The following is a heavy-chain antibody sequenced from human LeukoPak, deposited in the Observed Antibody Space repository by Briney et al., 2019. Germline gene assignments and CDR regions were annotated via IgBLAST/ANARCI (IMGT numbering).Heavy chain of an antibody. J-gene: IGHJ4*02. Sequence: PGGSLRLSCAASGFTFSSYSMNWVRQAPGKGLEWVSSISGSSSYIYYADSVKGRFTISRDNARNTLYLQMNSLRAEDTAVYYCARGGPIYCSGDSCYPGDYWGQGTLVTVSS. CDR2: ISGSSSYI. CDR3: ARGGPIYCSGDSCYPGDY. V-gene: IGHV3-21*01. D-gene: IGHD2-15*01. CDR1: GFTFSSYS.